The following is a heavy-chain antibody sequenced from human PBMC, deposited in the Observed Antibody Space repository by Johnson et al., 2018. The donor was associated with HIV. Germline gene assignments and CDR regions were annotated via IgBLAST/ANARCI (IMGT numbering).Heavy chain of an antibody. CDR1: GFTFSTYG. D-gene: IGHD5-18*01. CDR3: AKERRRQLWFDAFEV. J-gene: IGHJ3*01. Sequence: QVQLVESGGGVVQPGGSLRLSCAAFGFTFSTYGIHWVRQAPGKGLEWVAFIRSDGSNKYYADSVKGRFTISRDNSKNTLFLQVNRLSVDDTAVYYCAKERRRQLWFDAFEVWGQGTMVTVSS. V-gene: IGHV3-30*02. CDR2: IRSDGSNK.